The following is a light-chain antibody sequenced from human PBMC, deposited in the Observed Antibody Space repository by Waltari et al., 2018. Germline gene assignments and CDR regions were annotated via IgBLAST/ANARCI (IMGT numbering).Light chain of an antibody. J-gene: IGLJ2*01. CDR3: SSYTLSSSLVL. Sequence: QSALTQPASVSGSPGQSLTITCTGTSADIGDYTYAPWYQQLPGKAPKLLIYEVTNRPSGVSDRFSGSKSGNTASLTISGLLPDDEAQYHCSSYTLSSSLVLFGGGTKVTVL. V-gene: IGLV2-14*01. CDR2: EVT. CDR1: SADIGDYTY.